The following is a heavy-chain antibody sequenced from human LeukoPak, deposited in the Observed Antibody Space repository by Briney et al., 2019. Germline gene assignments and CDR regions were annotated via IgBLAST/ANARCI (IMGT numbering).Heavy chain of an antibody. D-gene: IGHD6-6*01. Sequence: GGSLRLSCAASGFTFSSYWMHWVRQAPGKGLVWASRINTDGSSTSYAGSVKGRFTISRDNAKNTLYLQMNSLRAEDTAVYYCTRARSSSIDYWGQGTLVTVSS. CDR3: TRARSSSIDY. CDR1: GFTFSSYW. V-gene: IGHV3-74*01. CDR2: INTDGSST. J-gene: IGHJ4*02.